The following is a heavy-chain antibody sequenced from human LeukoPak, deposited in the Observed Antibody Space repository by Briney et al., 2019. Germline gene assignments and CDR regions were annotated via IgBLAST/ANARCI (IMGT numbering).Heavy chain of an antibody. CDR1: GYTLTGYY. Sequence: ASVKVSCKASGYTLTGYYMHWVRQAPGQGLEWMGWINPNSGGTHYSQKFQGRVTMTRDTSISTAYMELSRLRSDDTAVYYCARDRHDILTGYYNWFDPWGQGTLVTVSS. V-gene: IGHV1-2*02. J-gene: IGHJ5*02. D-gene: IGHD3-9*01. CDR3: ARDRHDILTGYYNWFDP. CDR2: INPNSGGT.